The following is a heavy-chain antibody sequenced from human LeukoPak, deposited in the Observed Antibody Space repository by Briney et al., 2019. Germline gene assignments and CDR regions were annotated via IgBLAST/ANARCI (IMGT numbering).Heavy chain of an antibody. CDR2: IYHSGRT. Sequence: PSETLSLTCAVSGYSLSSGYYWGWIRQPPGKGLEWIANIYHSGRTYYNPSLKSRVTVSVDTSTNHFSLKLTSVTAADTAVYYCARRGTYGDYIXYWGQGTLVTVSS. J-gene: IGHJ4*02. CDR3: ARRGTYGDYIXY. D-gene: IGHD4-17*01. CDR1: GYSLSSGYY. V-gene: IGHV4-38-2*01.